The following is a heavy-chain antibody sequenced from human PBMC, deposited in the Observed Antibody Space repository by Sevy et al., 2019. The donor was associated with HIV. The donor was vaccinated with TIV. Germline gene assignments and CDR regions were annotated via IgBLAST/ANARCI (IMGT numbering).Heavy chain of an antibody. Sequence: GSLRLSCAASGFTFSSYTLNWVRQAPGKGLEWVSSISYSSEYIYYADSVKGRFTISRDNAKNSLYLQMSSLRAEDTAVYYCATDKGGYDPFDYWGQGTLVTVSS. CDR3: ATDKGGYDPFDY. CDR2: ISYSSEYI. D-gene: IGHD5-12*01. V-gene: IGHV3-21*01. CDR1: GFTFSSYT. J-gene: IGHJ4*02.